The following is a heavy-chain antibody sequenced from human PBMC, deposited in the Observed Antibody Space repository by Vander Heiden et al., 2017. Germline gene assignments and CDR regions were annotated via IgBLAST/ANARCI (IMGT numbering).Heavy chain of an antibody. CDR2: IGYDGGNT. J-gene: IGHJ4*02. V-gene: IGHV3-33*01. Sequence: QVQLVESGGGVVQPGRSLRLPCVPSGFSLNIYDFHGVRRAPGKGLEWVALIGYDGGNTYYADSVRGRFTISRDNPKSTLYLQMNSLRAEDTAVYYCARAPEFYDSSGLSIWGQGVLVTVSS. CDR3: ARAPEFYDSSGLSI. CDR1: GFSLNIYD. D-gene: IGHD3-22*01.